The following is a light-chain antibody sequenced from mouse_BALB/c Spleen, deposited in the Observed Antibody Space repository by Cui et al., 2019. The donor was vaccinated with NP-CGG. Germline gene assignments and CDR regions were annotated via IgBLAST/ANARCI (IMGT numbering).Light chain of an antibody. V-gene: IGLV1*01. CDR3: ALWYSNHWV. Sequence: QAVVTQESALTTSPGETVTLTCRSSTGAVTTSNYANWVQEKPDHLFTGLIGGTNNRAPGVPARFSGSLIGDKDALTITRARTEDEAKYFCALWYSNHWVFGGGTKLTVL. CDR1: TGAVTTSNY. J-gene: IGLJ1*01. CDR2: GTN.